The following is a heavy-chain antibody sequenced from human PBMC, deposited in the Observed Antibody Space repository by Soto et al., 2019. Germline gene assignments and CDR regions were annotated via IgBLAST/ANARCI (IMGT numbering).Heavy chain of an antibody. CDR1: GFTFSSYA. V-gene: IGHV3-23*01. D-gene: IGHD3-9*01. CDR2: ISGSGGST. J-gene: IGHJ5*02. CDR3: AKDRGDILTGYYRINWFDP. Sequence: GGSLRLSCAASGFTFSSYAMSWVRQAPGKGLEWVSAISGSGGSTYYADSVKGRFTISRDNSKNTLYLQMNSLRAGDTAVYYRAKDRGDILTGYYRINWFDPWGQGTLVTVSS.